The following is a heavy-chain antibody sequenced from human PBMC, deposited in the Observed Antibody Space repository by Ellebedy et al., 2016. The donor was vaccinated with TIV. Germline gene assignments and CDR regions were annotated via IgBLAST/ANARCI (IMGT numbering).Heavy chain of an antibody. CDR3: ASGWGTVETFY. V-gene: IGHV1-69*13. D-gene: IGHD4-23*01. CDR2: IIPMSGVV. J-gene: IGHJ4*02. Sequence: AASVKVSCKASGGTFKYYAMNWVRQAPGQGLEWMGGIIPMSGVVNYAQRFQGRVTITADESTDTAYMELSSLKSDDTAVYFCASGWGTVETFYWGQGTLVSVSS. CDR1: GGTFKYYA.